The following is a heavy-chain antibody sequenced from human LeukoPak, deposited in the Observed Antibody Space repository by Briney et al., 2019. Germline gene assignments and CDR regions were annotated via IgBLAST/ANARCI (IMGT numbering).Heavy chain of an antibody. CDR3: SKDTCIRAGPFVGMSSHAFDI. J-gene: IGHJ3*02. D-gene: IGHD6-6*01. CDR2: ISGSGGST. V-gene: IGHV3-23*01. Sequence: GGSLRLSCAASGCTLSSYTMSWVRQAPGKGLEWVSAISGSGGSTYYADSVEGRFIISRDNSKNTLYLRMNSLRAEDTTVFSCSKDTCIRAGPFVGMSSHAFDIWGKGTMVTVSS. CDR1: GCTLSSYT.